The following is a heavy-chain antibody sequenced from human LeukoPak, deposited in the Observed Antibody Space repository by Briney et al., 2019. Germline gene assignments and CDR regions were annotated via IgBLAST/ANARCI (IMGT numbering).Heavy chain of an antibody. CDR2: IKQDRSEK. V-gene: IGHV3-7*01. CDR3: ARELDHPAGRFDP. J-gene: IGHJ5*02. Sequence: GGSLRLSCAASGFTFSSYWMSWVRQAPGKGLEWVANIKQDRSEKYHVDSVKGRFTISRDNAKNSLYLQMNSLRAEDTAVYYCARELDHPAGRFDPWGQGTLVTVSS. CDR1: GFTFSSYW.